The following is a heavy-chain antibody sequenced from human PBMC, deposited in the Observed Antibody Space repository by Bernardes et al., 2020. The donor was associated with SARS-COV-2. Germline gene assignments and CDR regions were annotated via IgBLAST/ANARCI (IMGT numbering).Heavy chain of an antibody. Sequence: GGSLRLSRAASGFTFSNYWMHWVRQSPGEGLVWVARIKGDGSSTSYADSVKGRFTISRDNAKKMLFLQMTSLRAEDTAVYYCVANAFDVWGQGTTVTVSS. CDR1: GFTFSNYW. CDR2: IKGDGSST. CDR3: VANAFDV. V-gene: IGHV3-74*01. D-gene: IGHD1-1*01. J-gene: IGHJ6*02.